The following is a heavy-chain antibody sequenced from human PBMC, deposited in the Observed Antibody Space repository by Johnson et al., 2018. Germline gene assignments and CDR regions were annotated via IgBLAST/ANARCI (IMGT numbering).Heavy chain of an antibody. CDR3: SKVRIIAAAVIDAFDI. D-gene: IGHD6-13*01. Sequence: VQLVQSGGGLVQPGGSLRLSCAASGFTFSSYAMSWVRQAPGKGLEWVSAISGSGGSTYYADSVKGRFTISRDNSKNTLYRQMNSLRAEDTAVYYCSKVRIIAAAVIDAFDIWGQGTMVTVSS. V-gene: IGHV3-23*04. J-gene: IGHJ3*02. CDR1: GFTFSSYA. CDR2: ISGSGGST.